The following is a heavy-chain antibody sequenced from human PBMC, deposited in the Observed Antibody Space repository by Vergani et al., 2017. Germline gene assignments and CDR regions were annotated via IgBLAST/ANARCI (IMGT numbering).Heavy chain of an antibody. D-gene: IGHD4-23*01. Sequence: QLQLQESGPGLVKPSETLSLTCTVSGGSISSSSYYWGWIRQPPGKGREWIGSIYYSGSTYYNPSLKSRVTISVDTSKNHFSLKLSYVTAADTAVYYCAAEGTTVVTPVDYWGQGTLVTVSS. CDR2: IYYSGST. V-gene: IGHV4-39*07. CDR1: GGSISSSSYY. J-gene: IGHJ4*02. CDR3: AAEGTTVVTPVDY.